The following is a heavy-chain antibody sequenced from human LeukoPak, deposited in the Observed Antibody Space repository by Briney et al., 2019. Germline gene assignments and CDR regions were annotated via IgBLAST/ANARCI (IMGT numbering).Heavy chain of an antibody. V-gene: IGHV1-18*01. J-gene: IGHJ6*02. Sequence: ASVKVSCKASGGTFSSYAISWVRQAPGQGLEWMGWISAYNGNTNYAQKLQGRVTMTTDTSTSTAYMELRSLRSDDTAVYYCARDGGYCSSTSCYYYGMDVWGQGTTVTVSS. CDR3: ARDGGYCSSTSCYYYGMDV. CDR2: ISAYNGNT. CDR1: GGTFSSYA. D-gene: IGHD2-2*01.